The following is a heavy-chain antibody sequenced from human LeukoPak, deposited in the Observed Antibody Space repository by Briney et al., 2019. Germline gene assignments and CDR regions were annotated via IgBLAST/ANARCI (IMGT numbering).Heavy chain of an antibody. CDR3: AKDNYDFWSGSPPMDV. V-gene: IGHV3-23*01. CDR2: ISGSGGST. Sequence: GGSLRLSCAASGFTFTSYSMNWVRQAPGKGLEWVSAISGSGGSTYYADSVKGRFTISRDNSKNTLYLQMNSLRAEDTAVYYCAKDNYDFWSGSPPMDVWGQGTTVTVSS. J-gene: IGHJ6*02. D-gene: IGHD3-3*01. CDR1: GFTFTSYS.